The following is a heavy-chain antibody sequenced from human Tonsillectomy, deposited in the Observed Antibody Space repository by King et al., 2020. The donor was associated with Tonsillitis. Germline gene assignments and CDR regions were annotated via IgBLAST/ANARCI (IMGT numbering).Heavy chain of an antibody. V-gene: IGHV3-23*03. CDR2: MYTIDTTT. Sequence: VQLVESGGGLVQPGGSLRLSCAASGFTFSSYAMSWVRQAPGKGLEWVSVMYTIDTTTFYADSVKGRFTISRDNSKSSLYLQMNSLRAEDTATYYCAKGPGALPLHWGQGTLVTVSS. J-gene: IGHJ4*02. CDR3: AKGPGALPLH. D-gene: IGHD1-1*01. CDR1: GFTFSSYA.